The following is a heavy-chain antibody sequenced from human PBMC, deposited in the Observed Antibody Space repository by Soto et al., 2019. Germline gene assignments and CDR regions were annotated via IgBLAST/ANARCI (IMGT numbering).Heavy chain of an antibody. D-gene: IGHD2-2*01. Sequence: VGSLRLSCAASGFTFSSYGMHWVRQAPVKGLEWVAFISYDGSNKYYADSVKGRFTISRDNSKNTLYLQMNSLRAEDTAVYYCAKADIVVVPAAIHYYYGMDVWGQGTTVTVSS. J-gene: IGHJ6*02. CDR3: AKADIVVVPAAIHYYYGMDV. CDR2: ISYDGSNK. V-gene: IGHV3-30*18. CDR1: GFTFSSYG.